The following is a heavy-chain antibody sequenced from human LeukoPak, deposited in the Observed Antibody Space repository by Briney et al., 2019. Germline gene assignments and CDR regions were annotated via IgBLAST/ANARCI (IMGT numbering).Heavy chain of an antibody. D-gene: IGHD3-16*01. CDR3: ASGAYVWGSYSAYGMDV. V-gene: IGHV1-18*01. J-gene: IGHJ6*02. Sequence: ASVKVSCKASGYTFTSCGISWVRQAPGQGLEWMGWISAYNGNTNYAQKLQGRVTMTTDTSTSTAYMELRSLRSDDTAVYYCASGAYVWGSYSAYGMDVWGQGTTVTVSS. CDR2: ISAYNGNT. CDR1: GYTFTSCG.